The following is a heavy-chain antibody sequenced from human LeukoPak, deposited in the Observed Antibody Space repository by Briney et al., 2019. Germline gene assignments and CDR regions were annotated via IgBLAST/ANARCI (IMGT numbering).Heavy chain of an antibody. CDR1: GGTFSSYA. V-gene: IGHV1-69*04. J-gene: IGHJ3*02. Sequence: SVKVSCKASGGTFSSYAISWVRQAPGQGLEWMGRIIPILGIANYAQKFQGRVTITADKSTSTAYMELSSLRSEDTAVYYCARVRLPYYDFWSGYYDAFDIWGQGTMVTVSS. CDR2: IIPILGIA. D-gene: IGHD3-3*01. CDR3: ARVRLPYYDFWSGYYDAFDI.